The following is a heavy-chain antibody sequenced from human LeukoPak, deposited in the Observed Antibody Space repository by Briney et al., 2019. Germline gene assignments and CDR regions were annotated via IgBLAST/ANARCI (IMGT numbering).Heavy chain of an antibody. V-gene: IGHV3-53*04. CDR3: ARDLYRYSVTSDRPEDY. D-gene: IGHD4-17*01. J-gene: IGHJ4*02. CDR2: IYSGGST. CDR1: GFTVSSNY. Sequence: GGSLRLSCAASGFTVSSNYMSWVRQAPGKGLEWVSVIYSGGSTYYADSVKGRFTISRHNSKNTLYLQMNSLRAEDTAVYCCARDLYRYSVTSDRPEDYWGQGTLVTVSS.